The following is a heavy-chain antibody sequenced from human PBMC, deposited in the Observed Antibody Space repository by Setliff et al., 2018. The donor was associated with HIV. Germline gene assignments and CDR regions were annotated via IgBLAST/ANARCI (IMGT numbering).Heavy chain of an antibody. Sequence: KTSETLSLTCTVSGGSVNSQSDYWTWIRQPAGKGLEWLGHIYISRSTNYNPSFKGRVAMSVDRSKNQFSLKLSSVTAADTAVYHCARARGSTLYINTFDSWGQGTLVTVS. CDR1: GGSVNSQSDY. V-gene: IGHV4-61*09. CDR3: ARARGSTLYINTFDS. J-gene: IGHJ4*02. CDR2: IYISRST. D-gene: IGHD3-16*01.